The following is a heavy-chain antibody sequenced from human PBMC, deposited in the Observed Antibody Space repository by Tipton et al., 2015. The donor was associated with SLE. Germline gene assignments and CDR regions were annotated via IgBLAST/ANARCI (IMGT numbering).Heavy chain of an antibody. J-gene: IGHJ4*02. CDR3: ARPLSSSWVTFDY. CDR1: SGSFSGYY. CDR2: IYYSGST. V-gene: IGHV4-34*01. Sequence: TLSLTCAVYSGSFSGYYWSWIRQPPGKGLEWIGSIYYSGSTYYNPSLKSRVTISVDTSKNQFSLKLSSVTAADTAVYYCARPLSSSWVTFDYWGQGTLVTVSS. D-gene: IGHD6-13*01.